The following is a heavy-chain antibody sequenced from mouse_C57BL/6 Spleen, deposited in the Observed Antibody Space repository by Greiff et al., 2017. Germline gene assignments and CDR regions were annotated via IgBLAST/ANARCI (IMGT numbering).Heavy chain of an antibody. Sequence: EVKLVESGGGLVKPGGSLKLSCAASGFTFSDYGMHWVRQAPEKGLEWVAYISSGSSTIYYADTVKGRFTISRDNAKNTLFLQMTSLRSEDTAMYYCARPDTTIVGGWYFDVWGTGTTVTVSS. D-gene: IGHD1-1*01. V-gene: IGHV5-17*01. CDR1: GFTFSDYG. J-gene: IGHJ1*03. CDR2: ISSGSSTI. CDR3: ARPDTTIVGGWYFDV.